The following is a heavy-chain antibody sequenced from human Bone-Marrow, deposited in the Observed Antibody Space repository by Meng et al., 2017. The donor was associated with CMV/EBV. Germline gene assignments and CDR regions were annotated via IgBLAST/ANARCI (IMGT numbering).Heavy chain of an antibody. CDR3: ARLSAMVDY. Sequence: SETLSLTCAVYGGSISSYYWSWIRQPPGKGLEWIGYIYYSGSTNYNPSLKSRVTISVDTSKNQLPLKLSSVTAADTAVYYCARLSAMVDYWGQGTLVTVSS. CDR2: IYYSGST. CDR1: GGSISSYY. J-gene: IGHJ4*02. V-gene: IGHV4-59*01. D-gene: IGHD5-18*01.